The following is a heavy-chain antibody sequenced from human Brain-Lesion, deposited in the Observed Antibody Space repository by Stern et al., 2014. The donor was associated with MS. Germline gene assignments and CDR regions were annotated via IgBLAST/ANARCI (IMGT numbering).Heavy chain of an antibody. D-gene: IGHD6-6*01. V-gene: IGHV5-51*01. CDR2: IWPGDSDT. Sequence: EVQLEESGAEAKKPGESLKISCKGSGYRFTSNWIGWVRQMPGKGLEWMGIIWPGDSDTRYSPSFQGQVTISADKSISTAYLQWSSLQASDTAMYYCARRGDSSSSGFDYWGQGTLVIVSS. J-gene: IGHJ4*02. CDR3: ARRGDSSSSGFDY. CDR1: GYRFTSNW.